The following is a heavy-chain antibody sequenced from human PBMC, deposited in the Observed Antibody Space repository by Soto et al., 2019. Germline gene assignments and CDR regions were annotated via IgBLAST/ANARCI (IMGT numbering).Heavy chain of an antibody. CDR2: ISYDGSNK. V-gene: IGHV3-30-3*01. Sequence: PGGSLRLSCAASGFTFSSYAMHWVRQAPGKGLEWVAVISYDGSNKYYADSVKGRFTISRDNSKNTLYLQMNSLRAEDTAVYYCARARRITMVRGVITVGYSGMDVWGQGTTVTVSS. CDR3: ARARRITMVRGVITVGYSGMDV. J-gene: IGHJ6*02. CDR1: GFTFSSYA. D-gene: IGHD3-10*01.